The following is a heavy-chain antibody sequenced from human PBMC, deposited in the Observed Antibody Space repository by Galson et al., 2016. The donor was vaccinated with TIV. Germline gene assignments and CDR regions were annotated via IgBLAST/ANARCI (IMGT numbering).Heavy chain of an antibody. CDR1: GFPFSNYV. V-gene: IGHV3-23*01. CDR2: ITGSGYGAYGT. Sequence: LRLSCAASGFPFSNYVMSWVRQAPGKGLEWVATITGSGYGAYGTYYTDSVKGRFTVSRDNSKSTLFLEMNSLRAEDTAVYYCAKDSTYSGGCFWFYWGQGTLVTVSS. CDR3: AKDSTYSGGCFWFY. D-gene: IGHD6-19*01. J-gene: IGHJ4*02.